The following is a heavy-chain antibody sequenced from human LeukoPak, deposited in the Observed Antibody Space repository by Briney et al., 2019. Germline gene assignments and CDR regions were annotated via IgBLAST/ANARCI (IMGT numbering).Heavy chain of an antibody. CDR3: ARVIDSDRSGYYLGY. V-gene: IGHV4-34*01. J-gene: IGHJ4*02. Sequence: PSETLSLTCAVYGGSFSGYYWSWIRQPPGKGLEWIGEINDSGSTNCNPSLKRRVTILVETSKSQLSLKLSSVAAADTAVYYCARVIDSDRSGYYLGYWGRGHRVTVSS. CDR2: INDSGST. D-gene: IGHD3-22*01. CDR1: GGSFSGYY.